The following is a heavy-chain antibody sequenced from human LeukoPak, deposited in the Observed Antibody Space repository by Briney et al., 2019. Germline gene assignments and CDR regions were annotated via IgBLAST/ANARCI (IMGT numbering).Heavy chain of an antibody. CDR3: AREVTHSTKFDY. J-gene: IGHJ4*02. CDR2: INPSGGST. Sequence: VASVKVSCKASGYTFTSYYMHWARQAPGQGLEWMGIINPSGGSTSYAQKFQGRVTMTRDTSTSTVYTELSSLRSEDTAVYYCAREVTHSTKFDYWGQGTLVTVSS. V-gene: IGHV1-46*01. CDR1: GYTFTSYY. D-gene: IGHD2-21*02.